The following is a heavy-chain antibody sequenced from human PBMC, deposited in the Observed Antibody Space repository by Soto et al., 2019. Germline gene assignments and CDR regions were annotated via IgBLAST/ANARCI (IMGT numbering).Heavy chain of an antibody. CDR3: ASIPFGESWFDP. D-gene: IGHD2-21*01. V-gene: IGHV4-31*03. J-gene: IGHJ5*02. Sequence: SETLSLTCTVSGASIRSGAYYWAWIRQQPGEGLEWIGSISDSGFSNYNPSLKSRLTISMDASKNQFSLKVNSVTAADSAIYFCASIPFGESWFDPWGQGTLVTVSS. CDR1: GASIRSGAYY. CDR2: ISDSGFS.